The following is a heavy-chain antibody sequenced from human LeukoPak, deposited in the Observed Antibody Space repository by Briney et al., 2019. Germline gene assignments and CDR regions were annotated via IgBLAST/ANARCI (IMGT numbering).Heavy chain of an antibody. J-gene: IGHJ4*02. Sequence: GGSLRLSCAASGFTFSSYAMSWVRQAPGKRLEWVSIISGSGGSTYYADSVKGRFTISRDNSGNTLYLQMNSLRAEDTAVYYCARGASGSYYVDYWGQGTLVTVSS. CDR2: ISGSGGST. V-gene: IGHV3-23*01. CDR1: GFTFSSYA. D-gene: IGHD1-26*01. CDR3: ARGASGSYYVDY.